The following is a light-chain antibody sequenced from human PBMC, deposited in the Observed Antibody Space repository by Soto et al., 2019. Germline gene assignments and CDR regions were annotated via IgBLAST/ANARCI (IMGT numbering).Light chain of an antibody. Sequence: EIVLTQSPATLSLSPGERATLSCRASLRLSSNLAWYQQKPGQAPRLLIYGVSTRATGVPARFSGSGSGAEFTLTISSLQSEDSAVYYCQQYKNWLALTFGGGTKVDIK. J-gene: IGKJ4*01. CDR1: LRLSSN. CDR2: GVS. V-gene: IGKV3-15*01. CDR3: QQYKNWLALT.